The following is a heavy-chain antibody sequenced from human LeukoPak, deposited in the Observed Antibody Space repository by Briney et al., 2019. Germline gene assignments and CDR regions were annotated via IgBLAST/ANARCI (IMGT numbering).Heavy chain of an antibody. V-gene: IGHV3-23*01. J-gene: IGHJ4*02. CDR3: AKDPNWEGGY. D-gene: IGHD1-26*01. Sequence: GGSLRLSCAASGFSFGNSDMNWFRQAPGEGPQWVANINYNGRRTYYADSVKGRFTIARDNSQSKLFLQMNGLRAEDTALYYCAKDPNWEGGYWGQGTLVTVSS. CDR2: INYNGRRT. CDR1: GFSFGNSD.